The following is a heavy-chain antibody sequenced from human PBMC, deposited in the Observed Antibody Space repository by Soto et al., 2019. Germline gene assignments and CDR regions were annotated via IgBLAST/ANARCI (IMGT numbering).Heavy chain of an antibody. V-gene: IGHV3-74*01. CDR2: ISRDGSTT. J-gene: IGHJ4*02. CDR3: AKSGYYDILTGSLDY. D-gene: IGHD3-9*01. CDR1: GLAFSNYW. Sequence: PGGSLRLSCTGSGLAFSNYWIHWVRQAPGKGLAWVSRISRDGSTTTYADSVKGRFTISRDNSKNTLYLQMNSLRAEDTAVYYCAKSGYYDILTGSLDYWGQGTLVTVSS.